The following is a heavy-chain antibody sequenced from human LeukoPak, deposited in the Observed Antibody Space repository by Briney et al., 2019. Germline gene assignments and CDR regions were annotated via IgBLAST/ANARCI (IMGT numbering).Heavy chain of an antibody. CDR1: GGSFNGYY. D-gene: IGHD3-22*01. J-gene: IGHJ4*02. CDR3: ARGQNDYHDSSGYEDGDY. Sequence: PSETLSLTCAVYGGSFNGYYWSWIRQPPGKGLEWIGEINHSGSTNYNPSLKSRVTISVDTSKNQFSLKLSSVTAADTAVYYCARGQNDYHDSSGYEDGDYWGQGTLVTVSS. V-gene: IGHV4-34*01. CDR2: INHSGST.